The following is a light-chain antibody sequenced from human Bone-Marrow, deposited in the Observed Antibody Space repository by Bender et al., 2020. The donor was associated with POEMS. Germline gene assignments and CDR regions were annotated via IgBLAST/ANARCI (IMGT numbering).Light chain of an antibody. CDR1: SSNIGVGYD. CDR2: GNN. CDR3: AVWDDSLNGWV. J-gene: IGLJ3*02. V-gene: IGLV1-40*01. Sequence: QSVLTQPPSVSGAPGQRVTISCTGTSSNIGVGYDVHWYQQLPGRAPKIVIRGNNHRPSGVPDRFSGSKSGTSASLAIAGLQAEDEAVYYCAVWDDSLNGWVFGGGTKLTVL.